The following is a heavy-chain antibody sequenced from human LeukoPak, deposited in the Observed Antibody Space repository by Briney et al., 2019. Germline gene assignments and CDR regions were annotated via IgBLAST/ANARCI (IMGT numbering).Heavy chain of an antibody. D-gene: IGHD5-24*01. CDR3: ARDGGVWGATITVFDY. CDR2: INAGNGNT. V-gene: IGHV1-3*01. CDR1: GYTFTSYA. J-gene: IGHJ4*02. Sequence: ASVKVSCKASGYTFTSYAMYWVRQAPGQRLEWMGWINAGNGNTKYSQKFQGRVTITRDTSASTAYMELSSLRSEDTAVYYCARDGGVWGATITVFDYWGQGTLVTVSS.